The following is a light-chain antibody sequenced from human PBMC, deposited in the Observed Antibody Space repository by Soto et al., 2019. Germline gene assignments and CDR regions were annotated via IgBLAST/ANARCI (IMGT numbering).Light chain of an antibody. V-gene: IGLV2-14*01. J-gene: IGLJ1*01. CDR2: EVS. CDR1: SSDVGGYIY. Sequence: SALTQPASVSGSPGQSITISCTGTSSDVGGYIYVSWYQQHPGKAPKLVIYEVSNRPSGVSDRFSGSKSGNTASLTISGLQAEDEADYFCSSYTTGSSVYVFGSGTKVTVL. CDR3: SSYTTGSSVYV.